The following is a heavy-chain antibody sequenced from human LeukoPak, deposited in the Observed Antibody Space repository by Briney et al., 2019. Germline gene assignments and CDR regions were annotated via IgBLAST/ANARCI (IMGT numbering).Heavy chain of an antibody. CDR1: GGSISSGDYY. D-gene: IGHD3-22*01. V-gene: IGHV4-30-2*01. CDR2: IYHSGST. Sequence: SETLSLTCTVSGGSISSGDYYWSWIRQPPGKGLEWIGYIYHSGSTYYNPSLKSRVTISVDRSKNQFSLKLSSVTAADTAVYYCARVCYYDSSGYYAGYFDYWGQGTLVTVSS. CDR3: ARVCYYDSSGYYAGYFDY. J-gene: IGHJ4*02.